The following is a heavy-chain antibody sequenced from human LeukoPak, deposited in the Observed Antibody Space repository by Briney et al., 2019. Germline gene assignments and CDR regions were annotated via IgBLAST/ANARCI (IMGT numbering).Heavy chain of an antibody. CDR1: GFTFSSYA. CDR3: ARDSGSSSGYYPDY. D-gene: IGHD3-22*01. J-gene: IGHJ4*02. V-gene: IGHV3-30-3*01. Sequence: GESLRRSCAASGFTFSSYAMHWVRQAPGKGLEWVAVISYDGSNKYYADSVNGRFTISRDNSKNTLYLQMNSLRAEDTAVYYCARDSGSSSGYYPDYWGQGTLVTVSS. CDR2: ISYDGSNK.